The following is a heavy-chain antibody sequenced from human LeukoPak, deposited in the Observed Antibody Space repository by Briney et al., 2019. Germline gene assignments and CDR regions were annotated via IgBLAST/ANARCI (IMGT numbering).Heavy chain of an antibody. J-gene: IGHJ4*02. CDR3: ARGGSYYAN. D-gene: IGHD3-10*01. CDR1: GFRFSTYW. CDR2: IKEDGSEK. V-gene: IGHV3-7*04. Sequence: GGSLRLSCAASGFRFSTYWMSWVRQAPGKGLEWVANIKEDGSEKYYVDSVKGRFTISRDNATNSLFLQMNSLRVDNTAVYYCARGGSYYANWGQGTLVTVSS.